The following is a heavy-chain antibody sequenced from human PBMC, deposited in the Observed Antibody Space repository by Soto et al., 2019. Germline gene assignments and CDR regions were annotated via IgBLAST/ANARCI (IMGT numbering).Heavy chain of an antibody. J-gene: IGHJ4*02. CDR3: ARSRSYSLLLDY. D-gene: IGHD2-15*01. V-gene: IGHV3-30-3*01. Sequence: QVQLVGTGGGVVQPGRSLRLSCAASGFTFSSYAMHWVRQAPGKGLEWVAVISYDGSNKYYADSVKGRFTISRDNSKNPLYLPMDSLRAEDTAVYYCARSRSYSLLLDYWGQGTLVTVSS. CDR1: GFTFSSYA. CDR2: ISYDGSNK.